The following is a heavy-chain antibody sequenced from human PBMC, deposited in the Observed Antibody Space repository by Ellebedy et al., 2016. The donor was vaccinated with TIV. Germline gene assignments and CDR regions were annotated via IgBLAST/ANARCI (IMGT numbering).Heavy chain of an antibody. D-gene: IGHD4-17*01. CDR2: IYQDGSDQ. Sequence: GESLKISCVASGFSFRSYWMSWVRQAPGKGLEWVANIYQDGSDQYYVDSVKGRFTISRDNAKNSLFLQMNSLRVEDTAVYYCARRGSYGDYAVQINSWFDPWGQGTLVTVSS. V-gene: IGHV3-7*01. J-gene: IGHJ5*02. CDR1: GFSFRSYW. CDR3: ARRGSYGDYAVQINSWFDP.